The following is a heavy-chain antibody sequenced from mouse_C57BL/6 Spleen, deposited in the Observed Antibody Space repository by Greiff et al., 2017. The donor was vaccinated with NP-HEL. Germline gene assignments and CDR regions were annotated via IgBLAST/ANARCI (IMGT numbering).Heavy chain of an antibody. V-gene: IGHV1-59*01. CDR3: ASGVGLERYFDY. Sequence: VQLQQPGAELVRPGTSVKLSCKASGYTFTSYWMHWVKQRPGQGLEWIGVIDPSDSYTNYNQKFKGKATLTVDTSSSTAYMQLSSLTSEDSAVYYCASGVGLERYFDYWGQGTTLTVSS. J-gene: IGHJ2*01. CDR2: IDPSDSYT. D-gene: IGHD4-1*01. CDR1: GYTFTSYW.